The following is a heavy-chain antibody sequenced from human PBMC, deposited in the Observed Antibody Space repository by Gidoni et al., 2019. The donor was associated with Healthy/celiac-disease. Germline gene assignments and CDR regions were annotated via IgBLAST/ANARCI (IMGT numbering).Heavy chain of an antibody. Sequence: EVQLLESGGGLVQPAGSLRLSCAASGFTFSRYAMSWVRQAPGKGLEWVSAISGSGGSTYYADSVKGRFTISRDNSKNTLYLQMNSLRAEDTAVYYCAKDLLMYYYDSSGLTYAFDIWGQGTMVTVSS. V-gene: IGHV3-23*01. D-gene: IGHD3-22*01. CDR3: AKDLLMYYYDSSGLTYAFDI. CDR2: ISGSGGST. J-gene: IGHJ3*02. CDR1: GFTFSRYA.